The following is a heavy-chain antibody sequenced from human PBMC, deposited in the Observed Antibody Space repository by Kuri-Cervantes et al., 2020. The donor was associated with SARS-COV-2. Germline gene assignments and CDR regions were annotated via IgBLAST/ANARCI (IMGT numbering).Heavy chain of an antibody. D-gene: IGHD4-23*01. CDR3: ARDWTLTGGRRGSDY. Sequence: ASVKVSCKASGYTFTSYGISWVRQAPGRGLEWMGWISAHNGNTNFAQKFQGRVTLTIDTSTSTGYMELRSLRSDDTAVYFCARDWTLTGGRRGSDYWGQGTPVT. CDR2: ISAHNGNT. V-gene: IGHV1-18*01. J-gene: IGHJ4*02. CDR1: GYTFTSYG.